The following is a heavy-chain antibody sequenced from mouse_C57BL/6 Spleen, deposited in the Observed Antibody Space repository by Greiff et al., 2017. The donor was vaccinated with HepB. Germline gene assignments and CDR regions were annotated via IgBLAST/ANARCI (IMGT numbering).Heavy chain of an antibody. CDR1: GFTFSSYG. Sequence: EVMLVESGGDLVKPGGSLKLSCAASGFTFSSYGMSWVRQTPDKRLEWVATISSGGSYTYYPDSVKGRFTISRDNAKNTLYLQMNSLKYEDTAMYYCARDYDVWVAYWGKATLVTVAA. J-gene: IGHJ3*01. CDR2: ISSGGSYT. V-gene: IGHV5-6*01. D-gene: IGHD1-1*01. CDR3: ARDYDVWVAY.